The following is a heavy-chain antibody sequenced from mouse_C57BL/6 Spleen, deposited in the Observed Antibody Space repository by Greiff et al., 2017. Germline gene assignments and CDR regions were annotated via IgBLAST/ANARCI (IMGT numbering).Heavy chain of an antibody. CDR3: ARRITTVVRYFDV. CDR2: IYPGDGDT. CDR1: GYAFSSYW. Sequence: VQLQESGAELVKPGASVKISCKASGYAFSSYWMNWVKQRPGKGLEWIGQIYPGDGDTNYNGKFKGKATLTADKSSSTAYMQLSSLTSEDSAVYFCARRITTVVRYFDVWGTGTTVTVSS. V-gene: IGHV1-80*01. J-gene: IGHJ1*03. D-gene: IGHD1-1*01.